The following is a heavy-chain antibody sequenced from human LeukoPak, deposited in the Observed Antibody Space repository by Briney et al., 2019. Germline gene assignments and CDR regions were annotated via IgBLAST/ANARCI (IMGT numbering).Heavy chain of an antibody. CDR1: GYTLTELS. Sequence: ASVKVSCKVSGYTLTELSMHWVRQAPGKGLEWMGGFDPEDGETIYAQKFQGRVTMTEDTSTDTAYMELSSLRSEDTALYYCARGEREIGAGSWDFDYWGQGTLVTVSS. V-gene: IGHV1-24*01. CDR2: FDPEDGET. CDR3: ARGEREIGAGSWDFDY. D-gene: IGHD3-10*01. J-gene: IGHJ4*02.